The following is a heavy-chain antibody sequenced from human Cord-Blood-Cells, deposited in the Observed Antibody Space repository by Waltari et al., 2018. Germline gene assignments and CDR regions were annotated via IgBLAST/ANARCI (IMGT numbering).Heavy chain of an antibody. V-gene: IGHV7-4-1*02. CDR2: INTNTGNP. D-gene: IGHD2-2*01. CDR3: AQGCSSTSCPMPHFDY. Sequence: QVQLVQSGSELNKPGSSVRVSCKASEYTFTSYAMSRVRQASGQGLEWMGWINTNTGNPTYDQGFTGRFVFSLDTSVSTAYLQISSLKAEDTAVYYCAQGCSSTSCPMPHFDYWGQGTLVTVSS. J-gene: IGHJ4*02. CDR1: EYTFTSYA.